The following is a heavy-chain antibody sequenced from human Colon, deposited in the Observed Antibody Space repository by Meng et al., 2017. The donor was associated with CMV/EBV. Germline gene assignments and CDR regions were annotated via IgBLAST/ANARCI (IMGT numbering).Heavy chain of an antibody. CDR1: GFTFSSHA. CDR2: ISSNGGNT. CDR3: ARDSKSGSYYPYFDC. J-gene: IGHJ4*02. V-gene: IGHV3-64*02. D-gene: IGHD1-26*01. Sequence: GESLKISCAASGFTFSSHAMHWVRQAPGKGLEYVSAISSNGGNTYYADSVKGRFTISRDNSENTLYLQMGSLRAEDMAVYYCARDSKSGSYYPYFDCWGQGALVTVSS.